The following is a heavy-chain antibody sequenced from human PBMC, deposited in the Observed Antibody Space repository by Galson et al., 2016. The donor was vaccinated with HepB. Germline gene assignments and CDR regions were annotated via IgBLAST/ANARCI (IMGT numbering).Heavy chain of an antibody. J-gene: IGHJ3*02. CDR3: ARNRGYSGYDAFDI. Sequence: SLRLSCAASGFTFSSYAMTWVRQAPGKGLEWLSYISGPSSFTNYADSVKGRFTISRDNAKNSVYLQMNSLRAEDTAVYYCARNRGYSGYDAFDIWGQGTMVTVSS. CDR1: GFTFSSYA. V-gene: IGHV3-11*03. CDR2: ISGPSSFT. D-gene: IGHD5-12*01.